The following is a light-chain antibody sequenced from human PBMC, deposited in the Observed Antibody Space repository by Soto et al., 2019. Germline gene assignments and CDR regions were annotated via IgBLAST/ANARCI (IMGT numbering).Light chain of an antibody. CDR1: QGIASF. J-gene: IGKJ2*01. V-gene: IGKV1-9*01. Sequence: DIQLTQSPSFLAASVGDRVTITCRASQGIASFLAWYQQKPGKAPKLLIYSATTLQTGVSSRFSGSRSGPEFTLPISSLQPEYFATYYCQQLNSYPYTFAQGTKLEIK. CDR3: QQLNSYPYT. CDR2: SAT.